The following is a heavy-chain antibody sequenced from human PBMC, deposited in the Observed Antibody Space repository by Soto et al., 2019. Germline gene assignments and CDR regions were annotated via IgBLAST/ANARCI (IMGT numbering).Heavy chain of an antibody. CDR1: GDSVSSKSAA. D-gene: IGHD7-27*01. CDR2: TYYRSKWSS. V-gene: IGHV6-1*01. Sequence: PSQTLSLTCAISGDSVSSKSAAWHWIRQSPSRGLEWLGRTYYRSKWSSNYAVSVKSRITINPDTSTNQFSLQLRSVTPDDTAMYYCARTGDYLDYYWSQGTRITVS. CDR3: ARTGDYLDYY. J-gene: IGHJ4*02.